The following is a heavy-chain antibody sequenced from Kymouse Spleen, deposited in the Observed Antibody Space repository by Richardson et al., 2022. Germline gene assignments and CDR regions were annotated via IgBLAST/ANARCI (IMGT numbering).Heavy chain of an antibody. CDR3: TRLGEAARAFDY. Sequence: EVQLVESGGGLVQPGGSLKLSCAASGFTFSGSAMHWVRQASGKGLEWVGRIRSKANSYATAYAASVKGRFTISRDDSKNTAYLQMNSLKTEDTAVYYCTRLGEAARAFDYWGQGTLVTVSS. CDR2: IRSKANSYAT. V-gene: IGHV3-73*02. J-gene: IGHJ4*02. CDR1: GFTFSGSA. D-gene: IGHD6-6*01.